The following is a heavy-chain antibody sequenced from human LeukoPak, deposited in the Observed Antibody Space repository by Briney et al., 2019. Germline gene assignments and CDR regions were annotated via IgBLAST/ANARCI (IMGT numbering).Heavy chain of an antibody. D-gene: IGHD3-10*01. J-gene: IGHJ6*03. CDR2: INRSGST. CDR1: GGSSSGYN. CDR3: AWLGDKGGGPYCYMDV. Sequence: PSATLSLTCAAYGGSSSGYNWSWLHQPPGKGQEWGGEINRSGSTNYNPSLKRRVTISVDTSSNHFSLKLSSLTAADTALYSCAWLGDKGGGPYCYMDVRGKGTTVTVSS. V-gene: IGHV4-34*01.